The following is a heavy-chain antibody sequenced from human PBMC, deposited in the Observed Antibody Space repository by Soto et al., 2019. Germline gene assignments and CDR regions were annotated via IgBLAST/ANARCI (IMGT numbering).Heavy chain of an antibody. V-gene: IGHV3-30-3*01. D-gene: IGHD6-13*01. CDR2: ISYDGSNK. J-gene: IGHJ4*02. CDR3: ARVRLAAAGYVDY. Sequence: PGGSLRLSCAASGFTFSSYAMHWVRQAPGKWLEWVAVISYDGSNKYYADSVKGRFTISRDNSKNTLYLQMNSLRAEDTAVYYCARVRLAAAGYVDYWGQGXLVTVYS. CDR1: GFTFSSYA.